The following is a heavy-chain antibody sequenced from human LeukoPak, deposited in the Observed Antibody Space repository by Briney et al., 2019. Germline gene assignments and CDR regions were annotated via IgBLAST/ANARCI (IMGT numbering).Heavy chain of an antibody. Sequence: PGGSLRLSCAASGFTFSSYSMNWVRQAPGKGLEWVSSISSSSSYIYYADSVKGRFTISRDNAKNSLYLQMNGLRAEDTAVYYCARDKRRDGYNFSNYWGQGTLVTVSS. CDR3: ARDKRRDGYNFSNY. CDR2: ISSSSSYI. V-gene: IGHV3-21*01. J-gene: IGHJ4*02. CDR1: GFTFSSYS. D-gene: IGHD5-24*01.